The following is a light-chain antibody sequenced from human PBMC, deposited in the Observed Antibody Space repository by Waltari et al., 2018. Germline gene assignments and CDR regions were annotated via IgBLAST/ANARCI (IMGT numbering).Light chain of an antibody. V-gene: IGLV3-10*01. CDR3: YSTDISGNHRV. Sequence: SYDLTQPPSVSVSPGHTPRITCSGAALPTKFASWYQQKSGQSPVLAIYEDSDRPSGIPERFSGSSSGTMATLTINGAQVEDEADYYCYSTDISGNHRVFGGGTKLTVL. CDR1: ALPTKF. CDR2: EDS. J-gene: IGLJ3*02.